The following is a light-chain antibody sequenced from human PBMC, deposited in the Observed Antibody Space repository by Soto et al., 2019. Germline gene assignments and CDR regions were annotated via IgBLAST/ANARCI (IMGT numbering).Light chain of an antibody. CDR3: SSYTGSSTAV. CDR1: SSDVGAYNY. J-gene: IGLJ2*01. Sequence: QSVLTQPASVSGSPGQSITISCTGTSSDVGAYNYVSWYQQHPGKAPKLMIYDVNSRPSGISDRFSGSKSGNTASLTISGLQAEDEADYFCSSYTGSSTAVFGGGTKHTVL. V-gene: IGLV2-14*03. CDR2: DVN.